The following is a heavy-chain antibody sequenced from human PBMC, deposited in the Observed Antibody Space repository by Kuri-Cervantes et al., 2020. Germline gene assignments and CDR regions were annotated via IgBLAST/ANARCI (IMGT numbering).Heavy chain of an antibody. CDR1: GFTFRNAW. V-gene: IGHV3-15*01. J-gene: IGHJ6*02. CDR3: TRGSAGAYNHYNYGIDV. CDR2: IKIKTDGGTT. D-gene: IGHD5-24*01. Sequence: GESLKISCAASGFTFRNAWMSWVRQAPGKGLEWVGRIKIKTDGGTTDYAAPVKGRFTISRDDSKNTLYLQMNSLKTEDTAVYYCTRGSAGAYNHYNYGIDVWGQGTTVTVSS.